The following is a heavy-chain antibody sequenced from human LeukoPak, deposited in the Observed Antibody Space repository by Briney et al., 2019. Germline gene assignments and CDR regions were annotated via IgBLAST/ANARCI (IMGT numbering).Heavy chain of an antibody. CDR3: ARDVTQYAVDI. D-gene: IGHD1-14*01. J-gene: IGHJ3*02. CDR1: GGSISSYY. V-gene: IGHV4-59*01. Sequence: SETLSLTCTVSGGSISSYYWSWIRQPPGKGLEWIGYIYYSGSTNYNPSLKSRVTISVDTSKNQFSLKLSSVTAADTAVYYCARDVTQYAVDILGQVTMVTVSS. CDR2: IYYSGST.